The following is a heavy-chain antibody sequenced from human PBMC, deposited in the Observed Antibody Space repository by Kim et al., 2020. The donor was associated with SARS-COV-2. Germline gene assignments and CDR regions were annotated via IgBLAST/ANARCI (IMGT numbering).Heavy chain of an antibody. CDR3: ARAEPRPVVPAAIAPTFDY. J-gene: IGHJ4*02. V-gene: IGHV1-3*01. CDR2: INAGNGNT. Sequence: ASVKVSCKASGYTFTSYAMHWVRQAPGQRLEWMGWINAGNGNTKYSQKFQGRVTITRDTSASTAYMELSSLRSEDTAVYYCARAEPRPVVPAAIAPTFDYWGQGTLVTVSS. D-gene: IGHD2-2*01. CDR1: GYTFTSYA.